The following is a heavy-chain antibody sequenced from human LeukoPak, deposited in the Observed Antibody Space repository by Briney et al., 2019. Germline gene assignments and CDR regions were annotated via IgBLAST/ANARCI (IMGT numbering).Heavy chain of an antibody. Sequence: SETLSLTCTVSGGLISISTYYWGWIRQPPGKGLECIGSIYYSGTTHYNPALKSRVTIAEDTSKTQFSLKLIFVTAAEEAVYYCARARRGSGTYYSDYWGQGTLVTVSS. D-gene: IGHD3-10*01. J-gene: IGHJ4*02. CDR1: GGLISISTYY. V-gene: IGHV4-39*07. CDR2: IYYSGTT. CDR3: ARARRGSGTYYSDY.